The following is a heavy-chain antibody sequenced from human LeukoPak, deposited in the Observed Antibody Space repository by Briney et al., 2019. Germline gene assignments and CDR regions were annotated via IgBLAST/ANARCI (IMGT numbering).Heavy chain of an antibody. D-gene: IGHD1-20*01. J-gene: IGHJ4*02. V-gene: IGHV1-2*02. CDR3: ARYNWNDLRYFDY. Sequence: ASVKVSCKASGGTFSSYAISWVRQAPGQGLEWMGGINPNSGGTNYAQKFQGRVTMTRDTSISTAYMELSRLRSDDTAVYYCARYNWNDLRYFDYWGQGTLVTVSS. CDR2: INPNSGGT. CDR1: GGTFSSYA.